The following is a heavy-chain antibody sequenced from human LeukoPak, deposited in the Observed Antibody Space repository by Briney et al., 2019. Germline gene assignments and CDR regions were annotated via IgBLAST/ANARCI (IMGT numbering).Heavy chain of an antibody. Sequence: SETLSLTCTVSGGSISSYYWTWIRKPPGKGLEWIGYIYYSGSTYYNPSLKSRVTISVDTSKNQFSMSLSSVTAAVTAVEYCARGRRYAYYFDDWGQGTLVTVSS. CDR3: ARGRRYAYYFDD. CDR1: GGSISSYY. D-gene: IGHD2-15*01. J-gene: IGHJ4*02. CDR2: IYYSGST. V-gene: IGHV4-59*01.